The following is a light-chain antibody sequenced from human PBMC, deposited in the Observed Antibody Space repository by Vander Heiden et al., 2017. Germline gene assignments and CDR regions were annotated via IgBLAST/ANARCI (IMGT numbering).Light chain of an antibody. V-gene: IGLV2-8*01. CDR3: SSYAGGYTYV. J-gene: IGLJ1*01. Sequence: QSALTQPPSASGSPGQSVTISCPGTSSDIGSYNYVSWYQLHPGEAPKLIIFEVNKRPSGVPDRFSGSKSGNTASLTVSGLQPEDEADYFCSSYAGGYTYVFGTGTTVTVL. CDR2: EVN. CDR1: SSDIGSYNY.